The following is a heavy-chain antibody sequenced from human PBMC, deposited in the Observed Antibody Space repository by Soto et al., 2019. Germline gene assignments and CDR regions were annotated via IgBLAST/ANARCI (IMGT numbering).Heavy chain of an antibody. CDR3: ARLHSHGTYGMDV. Sequence: QMPLVQSGAEVKKPGSSVKVSCKASGGSFTYTLSWVRQAPGQGLEWMGGIIPIFGTTNYAQKFQGRITMTADESTKTAYMELSTLRSEDTAVYYCARLHSHGTYGMDVWGQGTTVTVSS. J-gene: IGHJ6*02. CDR1: GGSFTYT. D-gene: IGHD5-18*01. V-gene: IGHV1-69*01. CDR2: IIPIFGTT.